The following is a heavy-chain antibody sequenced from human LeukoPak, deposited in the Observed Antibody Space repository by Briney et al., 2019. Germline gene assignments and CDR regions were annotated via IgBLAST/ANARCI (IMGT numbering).Heavy chain of an antibody. J-gene: IGHJ2*01. Sequence: GGSLRLSCAASGFNFGSYSMTWVRQAPGKGLEWVSVMSADSATTFYADSVKGRFTISRDNSKNTLYLQMNSLTTEDTAVYYCAKDRASSWWYFDLWGRGTLVTVSS. V-gene: IGHV3-23*01. CDR1: GFNFGSYS. CDR2: MSADSATT. CDR3: AKDRASSWWYFDL. D-gene: IGHD1-26*01.